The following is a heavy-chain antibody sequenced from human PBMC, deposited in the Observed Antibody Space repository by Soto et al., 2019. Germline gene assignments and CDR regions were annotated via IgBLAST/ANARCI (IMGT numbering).Heavy chain of an antibody. CDR2: IYHGGST. J-gene: IGHJ4*02. CDR3: ARQGPRQYSSGHVDY. CDR1: GYSISSGYY. D-gene: IGHD6-19*01. V-gene: IGHV4-38-2*01. Sequence: SETLSLTCAVSGYSISSGYYWGWLRQPPGKGLEWIGSIYHGGSTYYNPSLKSRVTISVDTSKNQFSLKLSSVTAADTAVYYCARQGPRQYSSGHVDYWGQGTLVTVSS.